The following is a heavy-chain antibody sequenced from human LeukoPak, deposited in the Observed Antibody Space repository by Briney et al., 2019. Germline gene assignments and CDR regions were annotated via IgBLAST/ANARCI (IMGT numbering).Heavy chain of an antibody. V-gene: IGHV1-69*04. J-gene: IGHJ4*02. Sequence: SVKVSCKASGGTFISYAISWVRQAPGQGLEWMGRIIPILGIANYAQKFQGRVTIIADKSTSTAYMELSSLRSEDTAVYYCASGAYYCGNSVLGYFDYWGQGTLVTVSS. D-gene: IGHD4-23*01. CDR1: GGTFISYA. CDR3: ASGAYYCGNSVLGYFDY. CDR2: IIPILGIA.